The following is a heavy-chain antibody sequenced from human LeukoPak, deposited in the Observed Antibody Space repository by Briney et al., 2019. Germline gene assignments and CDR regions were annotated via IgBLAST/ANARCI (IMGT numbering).Heavy chain of an antibody. D-gene: IGHD6-25*01. Sequence: SETLSLICTVSGGSITSYYWSWIRQPPGKGLEWIGYIYYSGSTNYNPSLKSRVTISVDTSKNQFSLKLSSVTAADTAVYYCASDSSEQPGAWGQGTLVTVSS. J-gene: IGHJ5*02. V-gene: IGHV4-59*01. CDR2: IYYSGST. CDR1: GGSITSYY. CDR3: ASDSSEQPGA.